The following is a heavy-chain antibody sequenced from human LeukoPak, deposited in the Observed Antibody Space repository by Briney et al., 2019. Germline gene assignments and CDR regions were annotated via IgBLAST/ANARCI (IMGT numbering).Heavy chain of an antibody. J-gene: IGHJ4*02. D-gene: IGHD3-9*01. V-gene: IGHV4-30-2*01. Sequence: PSQTLSLTCAVSGGSISSGGYSWSWIRQPPGKGLEWIGYIYHSGSTYYNPSLKSRVTISVDRSKNQFSLKLSSVTAADTAVYYCARGHWFQPLGYWGQGTLVTVSS. CDR3: ARGHWFQPLGY. CDR2: IYHSGST. CDR1: GGSISSGGYS.